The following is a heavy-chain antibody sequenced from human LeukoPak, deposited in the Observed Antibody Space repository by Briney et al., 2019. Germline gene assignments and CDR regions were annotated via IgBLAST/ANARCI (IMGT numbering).Heavy chain of an antibody. CDR3: ARAPITSPFYFDY. CDR2: SNWSGGRT. CDR1: GFAFDEHG. Sequence: GGSLRLSCTASGFAFDEHGMSWVRQVPGKGLEWVSGSNWSGGRTGYADPLRPRFTISRDNAKNSLYLQMDSLRAEDTALYYCARAPITSPFYFDYWGQGTLVTVSS. D-gene: IGHD2-2*01. V-gene: IGHV3-20*04. J-gene: IGHJ4*02.